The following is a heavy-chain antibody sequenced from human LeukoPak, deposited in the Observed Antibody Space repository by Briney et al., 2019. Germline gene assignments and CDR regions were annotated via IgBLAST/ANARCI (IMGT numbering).Heavy chain of an antibody. D-gene: IGHD3-22*01. Sequence: SETLSLTCTVSGGSISSGDYYWSWIRQPPGKGLEWIGEINHSGSTNYNPSLKSRVTISVDTSKNQFSLKLSSVTAADTAVYYCARGQAYYDSSGYRNWFDPWGQGTLVTVSS. J-gene: IGHJ5*02. CDR2: INHSGST. V-gene: IGHV4-39*07. CDR1: GGSISSGDYY. CDR3: ARGQAYYDSSGYRNWFDP.